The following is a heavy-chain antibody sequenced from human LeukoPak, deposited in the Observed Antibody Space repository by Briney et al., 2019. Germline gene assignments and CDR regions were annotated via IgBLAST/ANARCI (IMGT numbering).Heavy chain of an antibody. CDR1: GGSINSYY. J-gene: IGHJ4*02. CDR3: ARCLVGATYYFDY. V-gene: IGHV4-59*01. D-gene: IGHD1-26*01. Sequence: SETLSLTCTVSGGSINSYYWSWIRQPPGKGLEWIGYIYYSGSTNYNPSLKSRVTISVDTSKNQFSLKLSSVTAADTAVYYCARCLVGATYYFDYWGQGTLVTVSS. CDR2: IYYSGST.